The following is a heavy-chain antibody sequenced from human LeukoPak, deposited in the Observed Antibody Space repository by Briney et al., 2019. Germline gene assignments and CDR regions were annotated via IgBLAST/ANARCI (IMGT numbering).Heavy chain of an antibody. CDR2: IYSGGST. D-gene: IGHD4-17*01. Sequence: GGSLRLSCTASGFTFGDYAMSWFRQAPGKGLEWASVIYSGGSTYYADSVKGRFTISRDNSKNTLYLQMNSLRAEDTAVYYCARGGDGDYGEDYWGQGTLVTVSS. CDR1: GFTFGDYA. J-gene: IGHJ4*02. CDR3: ARGGDGDYGEDY. V-gene: IGHV3-53*01.